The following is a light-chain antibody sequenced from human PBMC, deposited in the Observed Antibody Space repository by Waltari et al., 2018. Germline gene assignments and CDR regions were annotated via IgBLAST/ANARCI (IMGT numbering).Light chain of an antibody. CDR3: QQYKRWPPIT. V-gene: IGKV3-15*01. CDR1: QSIATN. J-gene: IGKJ5*01. Sequence: EVVMTQSPDTLSVSPGGRATLSCRARQSIATNLAWYQQRRGQAPGLLSFDASTRSTSISARFRGRGSGTDFTLTISSLQSDDSAVYYCQQYKRWPPITFGQGTRLEIK. CDR2: DAS.